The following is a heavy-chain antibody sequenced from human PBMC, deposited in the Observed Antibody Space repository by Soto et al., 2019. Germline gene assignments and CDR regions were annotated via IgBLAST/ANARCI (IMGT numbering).Heavy chain of an antibody. D-gene: IGHD6-13*01. V-gene: IGHV4-59*01. CDR1: GGSISSYY. J-gene: IGHJ6*02. Sequence: SETLSLTCTVSGGSISSYYWSWIRQPPGKGLEWIGYIYYSGSTNYNPSLKSRVTISVDTSKNQFSLKLSSVTAADTAVYYCASSNIAAAAFYYYGMDVWGRGTTVTVS. CDR2: IYYSGST. CDR3: ASSNIAAAAFYYYGMDV.